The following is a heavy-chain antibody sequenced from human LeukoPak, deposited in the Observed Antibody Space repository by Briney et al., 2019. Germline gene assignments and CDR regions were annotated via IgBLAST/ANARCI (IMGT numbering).Heavy chain of an antibody. CDR3: ARAPWGQWLVYFDY. CDR2: MNPNSGNT. J-gene: IGHJ4*02. CDR1: GYTFTSYD. D-gene: IGHD6-19*01. Sequence: GASVKVSCTASGYTFTSYDINWVRQATGQGLEWMGWMNPNSGNTGYAQKFQGRVTITRNTSISTAYMELSSLRSEDTAVYYCARAPWGQWLVYFDYWGQGTLVTVSS. V-gene: IGHV1-8*03.